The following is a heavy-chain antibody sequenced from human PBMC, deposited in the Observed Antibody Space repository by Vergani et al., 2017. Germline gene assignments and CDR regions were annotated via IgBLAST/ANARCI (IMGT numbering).Heavy chain of an antibody. CDR2: IIPIFGTA. D-gene: IGHD2-21*02. Sequence: QVQLVQSGAEVKKPGSSAKVSCKASGGTFSSYAISWVRQAPGQGLEWMGGIIPIFGTANYAQKFQGRVTITADESTSTAYMELNSLRSEDTAVYYCATSGVTPPLYYYYGMDVWGQGTTVTVSS. V-gene: IGHV1-69*12. J-gene: IGHJ6*02. CDR1: GGTFSSYA. CDR3: ATSGVTPPLYYYYGMDV.